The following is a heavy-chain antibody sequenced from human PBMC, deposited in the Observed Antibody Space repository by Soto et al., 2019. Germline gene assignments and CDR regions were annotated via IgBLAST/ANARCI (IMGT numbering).Heavy chain of an antibody. CDR2: ISGSGGST. J-gene: IGHJ4*02. D-gene: IGHD3-16*01. CDR3: AKFIGGGYGPEYFDY. CDR1: GFTFSSYA. Sequence: EVQLLESGGGLVQPGGSLRLSCAASGFTFSSYAMSWVRQAPGKGLEWVSAISGSGGSTYYADSVKGRFTISRDNSKNTLYLQMNSLRAEDTAVYYCAKFIGGGYGPEYFDYWGQGTLVTVPS. V-gene: IGHV3-23*01.